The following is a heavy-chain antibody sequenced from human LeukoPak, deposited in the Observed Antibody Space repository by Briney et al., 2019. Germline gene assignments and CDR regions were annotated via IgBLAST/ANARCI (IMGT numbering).Heavy chain of an antibody. J-gene: IGHJ6*03. CDR2: IYYAGST. CDR3: AREAQDFRTGNHRPGHYDYMDV. CDR1: GGSISSYY. D-gene: IGHD1-14*01. Sequence: ETLSLTCGVSGGSISSYYWARIRQAPGKGLEWIGYIYYAGSTNYNPSLKSRVTMSVDMSRNQFSLRMTSVTAADTAVYYCAREAQDFRTGNHRPGHYDYMDVWGKGTAVTVSS. V-gene: IGHV4-59*01.